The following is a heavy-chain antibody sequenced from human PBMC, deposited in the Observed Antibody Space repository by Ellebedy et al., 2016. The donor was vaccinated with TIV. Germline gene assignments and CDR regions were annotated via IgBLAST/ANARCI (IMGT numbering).Heavy chain of an antibody. CDR3: ARDSSYYGSGSYYRDLYYYGMDV. V-gene: IGHV3-74*01. CDR2: INSDGSST. J-gene: IGHJ6*02. Sequence: GGSLRLXXAASGFTFSSYWMHWVRQAPGKGLVWVSRINSDGSSTSYADSVKGRFTISRDNAKNTLYLQMNSLRAEDTAVYYCARDSSYYGSGSYYRDLYYYGMDVWGQGTTVTVSS. CDR1: GFTFSSYW. D-gene: IGHD3-10*01.